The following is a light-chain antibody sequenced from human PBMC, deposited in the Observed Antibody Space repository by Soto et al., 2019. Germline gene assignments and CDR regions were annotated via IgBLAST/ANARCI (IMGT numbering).Light chain of an antibody. J-gene: IGLJ2*01. V-gene: IGLV1-44*01. CDR1: SSNIGTHT. CDR3: AAWDDSLNGYVV. CDR2: DNN. Sequence: QSVLTQPPSASGTPRQRVTISCSGSSSNIGTHTVNWYQQLPGTAPKLLIYDNNQRPSGVPDRFSGSKSGTSASLAISGLQSEDEADYYCAAWDDSLNGYVVFGGGTKLTVL.